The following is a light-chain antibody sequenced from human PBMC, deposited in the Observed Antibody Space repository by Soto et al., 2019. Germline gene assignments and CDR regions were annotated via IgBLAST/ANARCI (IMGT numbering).Light chain of an antibody. V-gene: IGKV2-28*01. CDR1: QSLLHSNGYNF. CDR2: LRS. CDR3: KQALQAPWT. Sequence: VVLAQSPVSLPGGPEEPASISCTSSQSLLHSNGYNFLDWHLQKPGLSPQPLISLRSSRASGVHERISGSGSGTQFTLKISRVEAEDVGVYYCKQALQAPWTFGQGTKVDIK. J-gene: IGKJ1*01.